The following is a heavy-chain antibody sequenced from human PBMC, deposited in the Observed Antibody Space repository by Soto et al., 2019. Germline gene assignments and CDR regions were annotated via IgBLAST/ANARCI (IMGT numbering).Heavy chain of an antibody. J-gene: IGHJ5*02. CDR1: GYTFTSYG. Sequence: QVQLVQSGAEVKKPGASVKVSCKASGYTFTSYGISWVRQAPGQGLEWMGWISAYNGNTNYAQKLQDRVTMTTDTSTSTACMELVSLRSADTEVDYCAREKGRDCSSTSCSIGWSDPWGEGTLVTVSS. D-gene: IGHD2-2*01. CDR3: AREKGRDCSSTSCSIGWSDP. V-gene: IGHV1-18*01. CDR2: ISAYNGNT.